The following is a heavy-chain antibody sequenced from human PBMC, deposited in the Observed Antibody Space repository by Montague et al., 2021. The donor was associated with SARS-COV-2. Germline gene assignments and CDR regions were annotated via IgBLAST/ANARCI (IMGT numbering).Heavy chain of an antibody. CDR1: GGSISGYY. V-gene: IGHV4-59*01. J-gene: IGHJ4*02. D-gene: IGHD2-2*01. CDR2: IYYTGST. CDR3: ARAQTTCFMANCVNYFDY. Sequence: SETLSLTCTVSGGSISGYYWTWMRQPPGKGLEWLGDIYYTGSTKYNPSLKSRVTISIATPKNQFSLKLRSVTAADTAVYFCARAQTTCFMANCVNYFDYWGQGALVTVSS.